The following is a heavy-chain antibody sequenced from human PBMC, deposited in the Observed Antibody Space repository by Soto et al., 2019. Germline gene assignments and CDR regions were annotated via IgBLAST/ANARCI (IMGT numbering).Heavy chain of an antibody. CDR2: ISYDGSNK. Sequence: VGSLRLSCAASGFTFSSYAMHWVRQAPGKGLEWVAVISYDGSNKYYADSVKGRFTISRDNSKNTLYLQMNSLRAEDTAVYYCARESFYGSGSYYGVFDYWGQGTLVTVSS. V-gene: IGHV3-30-3*01. D-gene: IGHD3-10*01. J-gene: IGHJ4*02. CDR1: GFTFSSYA. CDR3: ARESFYGSGSYYGVFDY.